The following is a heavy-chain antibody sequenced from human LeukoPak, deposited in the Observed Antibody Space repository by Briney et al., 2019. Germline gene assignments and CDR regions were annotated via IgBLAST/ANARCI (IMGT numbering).Heavy chain of an antibody. CDR2: INPSGGST. J-gene: IGHJ4*02. CDR3: ARGDLTYYYDSSGPNGY. V-gene: IGHV1-46*01. CDR1: GYTFTSYD. D-gene: IGHD3-22*01. Sequence: ASVKVSCKASGYTFTSYDMHWVRQAPGQGLEWMGIINPSGGSTSYAQKFQGRVTMTRDTSTSTVYMELSSLRSEDTAVYYCARGDLTYYYDSSGPNGYWGQGTLVTVSS.